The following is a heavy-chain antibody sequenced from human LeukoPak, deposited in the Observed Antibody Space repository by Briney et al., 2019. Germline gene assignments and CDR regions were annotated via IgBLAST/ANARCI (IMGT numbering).Heavy chain of an antibody. CDR3: ARTRYYYNSRSYGAPYYFDY. CDR2: ISGSGGST. J-gene: IGHJ4*02. D-gene: IGHD3-10*01. CDR1: GFTLSSYG. Sequence: PGGSLRLSCAASGFTLSSYGMSWVRQAPGKGLELVSAISGSGGSTYYADSVKGRFTISRDNSKNTLYLQMNSLRAEDTAVYYCARTRYYYNSRSYGAPYYFDYWGQGTLVTVSS. V-gene: IGHV3-23*01.